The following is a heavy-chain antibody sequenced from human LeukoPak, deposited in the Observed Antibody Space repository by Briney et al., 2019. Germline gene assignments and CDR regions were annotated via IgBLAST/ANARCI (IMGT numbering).Heavy chain of an antibody. CDR1: GYTFTNYG. J-gene: IGHJ4*02. CDR3: ARGSRAAVAGHPLYDY. V-gene: IGHV1-18*01. Sequence: ASVKVSYKASGYTFTNYGISWVRQAPGQGLEWMGWISGYTGNTNYAQNLQGRVTMTTDTSTSTAYMELRSLRSDDTAVYYCARGSRAAVAGHPLYDYWGQGTLVTVSS. CDR2: ISGYTGNT. D-gene: IGHD6-19*01.